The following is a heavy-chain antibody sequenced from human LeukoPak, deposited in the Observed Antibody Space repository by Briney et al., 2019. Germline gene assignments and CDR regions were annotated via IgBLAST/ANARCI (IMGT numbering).Heavy chain of an antibody. CDR2: INPSGGST. J-gene: IGHJ3*02. V-gene: IGHV1-46*01. D-gene: IGHD6-6*01. CDR3: ARVMGIAARLKAFDI. CDR1: GYTFTSYY. Sequence: ASVKVSCKASGYTFTSYYMHWVRQAPGQGLEWMGIINPSGGSTSYAQKFQGRVTMTRDMSTSTDYMELSRLRSDDTAVYYCARVMGIAARLKAFDIWGQGTMVTVSS.